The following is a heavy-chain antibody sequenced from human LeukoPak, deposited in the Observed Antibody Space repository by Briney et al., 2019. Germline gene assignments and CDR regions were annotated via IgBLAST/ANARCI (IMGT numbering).Heavy chain of an antibody. V-gene: IGHV1-18*01. CDR2: ISAYNGNT. D-gene: IGHD3-10*01. CDR1: GYTFTSYG. CDR3: ARLASYGSGSYYNDRWFDP. J-gene: IGHJ5*02. Sequence: ASVKVSCKASGYTFTSYGISWVRQAPGQGLEWMGWISAYNGNTNYAQKLQGRVTMTTDTSTSTAYMELRSLRSDDTAVYYCARLASYGSGSYYNDRWFDPWGQGTLVTVSS.